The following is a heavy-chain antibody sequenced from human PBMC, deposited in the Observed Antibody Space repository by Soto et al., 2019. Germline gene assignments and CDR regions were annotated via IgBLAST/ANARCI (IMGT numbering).Heavy chain of an antibody. J-gene: IGHJ4*02. CDR2: INHSGST. CDR3: AGGGSSSSYQYYFDY. V-gene: IGHV4-34*01. CDR1: GGSFSGYY. Sequence: PSETLSLTCAVYGGSFSGYYWSWIRQPPGKGLEWIGEINHSGSTNYNPSLKSRVTISVDTSKNQFSLKLSSVTAADTAVYYCAGGGSSSSYQYYFDYWGQGTLVTVSS. D-gene: IGHD6-6*01.